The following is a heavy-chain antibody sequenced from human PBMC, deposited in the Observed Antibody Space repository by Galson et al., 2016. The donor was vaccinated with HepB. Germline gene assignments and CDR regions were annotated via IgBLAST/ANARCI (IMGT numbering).Heavy chain of an antibody. CDR1: GFRFSHYA. V-gene: IGHV3-30-3*01. CDR3: AKARCGCYYFDS. Sequence: SLRLSGAASGFRFSHYAMHWVRQAPGKGLEGLASLSYDANIEHYADSVKGRFPISRDNSKNTLFLQMNSLTTEDTAIYFCAKARCGCYYFDSWGQGALVTVSS. D-gene: IGHD5-12*01. CDR2: LSYDANIE. J-gene: IGHJ4*02.